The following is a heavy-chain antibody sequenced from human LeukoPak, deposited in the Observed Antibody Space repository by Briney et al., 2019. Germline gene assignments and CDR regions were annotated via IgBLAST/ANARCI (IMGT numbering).Heavy chain of an antibody. CDR2: INHSGST. J-gene: IGHJ4*02. CDR1: GGSFSGYY. Sequence: SETLSLTCAVYGGSFSGYYWSWIRQPPGKGLEWIGEINHSGSTNYNPSLKSRVTISVDTSKNQFSLKLSSVTAADTAVYYCVRARLVPAAPRPTPGYFDYWGQGTLVTVSS. V-gene: IGHV4-34*01. D-gene: IGHD2-2*01. CDR3: VRARLVPAAPRPTPGYFDY.